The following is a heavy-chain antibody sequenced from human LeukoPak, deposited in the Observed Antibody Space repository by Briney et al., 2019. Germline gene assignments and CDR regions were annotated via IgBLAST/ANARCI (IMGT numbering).Heavy chain of an antibody. J-gene: IGHJ6*02. CDR3: AKENMVRGVYYYYGMDV. CDR2: ISGSGGST. D-gene: IGHD3-10*01. Sequence: PGASLRLSCAASGFTFSSYAMSWVRQAPGKGLEWVSAISGSGGSTYYADSVKGRFTISRDNPKNTLYLQMNSLRAEDTAVYYCAKENMVRGVYYYYGMDVWGQGTTVTVSS. CDR1: GFTFSSYA. V-gene: IGHV3-23*01.